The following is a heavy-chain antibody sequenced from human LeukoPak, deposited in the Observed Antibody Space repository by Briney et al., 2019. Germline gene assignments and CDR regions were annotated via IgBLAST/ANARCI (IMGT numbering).Heavy chain of an antibody. V-gene: IGHV1-69*04. D-gene: IGHD5-12*01. J-gene: IGHJ3*02. Sequence: SVKVSCKASGGTFSSYAISWVRQAPGQGLEWMGRIIPILGIANYAQKFQGRVTITADKSTSTAYMELSSLRSEDTAVYYCATGNQGWLGAFDIWGQGTMVTVSS. CDR2: IIPILGIA. CDR3: ATGNQGWLGAFDI. CDR1: GGTFSSYA.